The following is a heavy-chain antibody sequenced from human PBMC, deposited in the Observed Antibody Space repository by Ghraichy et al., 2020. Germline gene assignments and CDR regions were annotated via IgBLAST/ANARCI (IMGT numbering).Heavy chain of an antibody. J-gene: IGHJ4*02. CDR2: IRSKAYGGTT. V-gene: IGHV3-49*03. Sequence: GESLNISCTASGFTFGDYAMSWFRQAPGKGLEWVGFIRSKAYGGTTEYAASVKGRFTISRDDSKSIAYLQMNSLKTEDTAVYYCTRGTGTANLDYWGQGTLVTVSS. D-gene: IGHD1-1*01. CDR1: GFTFGDYA. CDR3: TRGTGTANLDY.